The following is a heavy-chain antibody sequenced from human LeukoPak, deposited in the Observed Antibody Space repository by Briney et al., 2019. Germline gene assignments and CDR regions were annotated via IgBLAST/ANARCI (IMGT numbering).Heavy chain of an antibody. Sequence: GTSVKVSCKASGFTFTSSAMQWVRQAPGQRLEWMGWISAYNGDINYAQKLQGRVTMTTDTSTSTAYMELRSLRSDDTAVYYCARVPHKFGRYFVLHDDYWGQGTLVTVSS. V-gene: IGHV1-18*01. CDR1: GFTFTSSA. J-gene: IGHJ4*02. CDR2: ISAYNGDI. D-gene: IGHD3-9*01. CDR3: ARVPHKFGRYFVLHDDY.